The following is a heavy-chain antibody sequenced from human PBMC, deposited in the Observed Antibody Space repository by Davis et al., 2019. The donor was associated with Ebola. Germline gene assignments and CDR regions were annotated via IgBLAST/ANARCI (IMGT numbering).Heavy chain of an antibody. CDR3: AKEELKVFDY. V-gene: IGHV3-23*01. CDR1: GFTFSSYA. J-gene: IGHJ4*02. D-gene: IGHD3-10*01. Sequence: GESLKISCAASGFTFSSYAVSWVRQAPGKGLEWVSAISGTRGSTHYADSVKGRFTISRDNSKNTLILQMNSLRAEDTAIYYCAKEELKVFDYWGQGTLVTVSS. CDR2: ISGTRGST.